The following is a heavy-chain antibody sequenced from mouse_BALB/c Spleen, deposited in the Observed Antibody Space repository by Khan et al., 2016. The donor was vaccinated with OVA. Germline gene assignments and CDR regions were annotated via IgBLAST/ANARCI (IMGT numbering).Heavy chain of an antibody. J-gene: IGHJ3*01. CDR1: GYTFTTYW. Sequence: QIQLVQSGAELAKPGASVKMSCKASGYTFTTYWMHWVKKRPGQGLEWIGYIDPSTGYIEYNQKFKDKATLTTDKSSTTAFMQLSSLTSEDSAVDYCARRGRYGIFVYWGQGTLVTVSA. CDR3: ARRGRYGIFVY. V-gene: IGHV1-7*01. D-gene: IGHD2-1*01. CDR2: IDPSTGYI.